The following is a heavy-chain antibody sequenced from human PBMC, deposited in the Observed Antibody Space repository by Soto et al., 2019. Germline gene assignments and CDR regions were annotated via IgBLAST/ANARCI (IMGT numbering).Heavy chain of an antibody. CDR2: ISYDGSNK. CDR1: GFTFSSYG. CDR3: AKVAPPTVVTRPDDS. Sequence: QVQLVESGGGVVQPGRSLRLSCAASGFTFSSYGMHWVRQAPGKGLEWVAVISYDGSNKYYADSVKGRFTISRDNSKNPLYLQMTSWGAEATVVYYGAKVAPPTVVTRPDDSGGQGPLVTVSS. J-gene: IGHJ4*02. D-gene: IGHD4-17*01. V-gene: IGHV3-30*18.